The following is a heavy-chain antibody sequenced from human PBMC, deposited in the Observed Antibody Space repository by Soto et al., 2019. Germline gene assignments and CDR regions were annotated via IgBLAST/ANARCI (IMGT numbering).Heavy chain of an antibody. D-gene: IGHD2-21*02. CDR3: ARVATAYNYDY. J-gene: IGHJ4*02. CDR2: IRKKVNSYTT. V-gene: IGHV3-72*01. Sequence: EVQLVESGGGLVQPGGSLRLSCAASGFTFSDHYMDWVRQAPWKGLEWVGRIRKKVNSYTTEYAASVKGRFTISRDDSKNSLYLQMNSLKTEDTASYYCARVATAYNYDYWGQVTLVTVSS. CDR1: GFTFSDHY.